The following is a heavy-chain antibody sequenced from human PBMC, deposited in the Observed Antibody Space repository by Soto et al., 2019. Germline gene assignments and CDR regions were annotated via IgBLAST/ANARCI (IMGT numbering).Heavy chain of an antibody. CDR1: GFTFSSYS. Sequence: GGSLRLSCAASGFTFSSYSMNWVRQAPGKGLEWVSYISSSSSTIYYADSVKGRFTISRDNAKNSLYLQMNSLRAGDTAVYYCAREGDTPRVDPFDYWGQGTLVTVSS. V-gene: IGHV3-48*01. J-gene: IGHJ4*02. CDR2: ISSSSSTI. D-gene: IGHD1-26*01. CDR3: AREGDTPRVDPFDY.